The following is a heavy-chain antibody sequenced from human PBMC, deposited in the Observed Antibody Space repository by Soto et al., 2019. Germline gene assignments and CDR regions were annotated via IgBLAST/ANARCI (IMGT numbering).Heavy chain of an antibody. CDR1: GFTFSTYT. J-gene: IGHJ4*02. D-gene: IGHD3-10*01. Sequence: QVQLVESEGGVVQPGRSLRLSCAASGFTFSTYTLHWVRQAPGKGLEWVALISYAERNKYYADSVKGRFTISRDNSKNTLYLQMNSLRGDDTAVYYCAREQNYGSGSYDYWGQGTLVTVSS. CDR2: ISYAERNK. V-gene: IGHV3-30*04. CDR3: AREQNYGSGSYDY.